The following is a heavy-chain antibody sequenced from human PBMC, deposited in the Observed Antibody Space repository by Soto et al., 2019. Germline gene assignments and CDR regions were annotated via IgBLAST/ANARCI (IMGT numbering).Heavy chain of an antibody. CDR3: ASDLVGASDSYGLDV. CDR1: GFSFGSYA. V-gene: IGHV3-23*01. Sequence: LRLSCAASGFSFGSYALSWVRQAPGKGLEWVSTISGSDGKTFYADSVKGRFSISRDTSQSTLYLQMNSLRAEDTAVYYCASDLVGASDSYGLDVWGQGTPVTVSS. J-gene: IGHJ6*02. CDR2: ISGSDGKT. D-gene: IGHD1-26*01.